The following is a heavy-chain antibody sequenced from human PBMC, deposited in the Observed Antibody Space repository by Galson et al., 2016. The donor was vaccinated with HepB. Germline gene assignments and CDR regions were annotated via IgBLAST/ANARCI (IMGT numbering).Heavy chain of an antibody. J-gene: IGHJ3*02. Sequence: SVKVSCKASGYTFTSYYMDWVRQAPGQGLEWMGIINPSGGSTSYAQKFQGRVTMTRDTSTSTVYMELSSLRSEDTAVYYCARGLRYSSGWYSVLFAFDIWGQGTMVTVSS. V-gene: IGHV1-46*03. CDR2: INPSGGST. CDR3: ARGLRYSSGWYSVLFAFDI. CDR1: GYTFTSYY. D-gene: IGHD6-19*01.